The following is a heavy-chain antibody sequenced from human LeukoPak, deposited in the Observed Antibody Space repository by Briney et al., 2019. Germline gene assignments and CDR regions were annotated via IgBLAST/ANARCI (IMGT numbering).Heavy chain of an antibody. CDR1: GYTFTSYY. CDR2: INPSGGST. CDR3: ARAAVAGTGFDY. V-gene: IGHV1-46*01. D-gene: IGHD6-19*01. J-gene: IGHJ4*02. Sequence: EASVKVSCKASGYTFTSYYMHWVRQAPGQGLEWMGIINPSGGSTSYAQKFQGRVTMTRDMSTSTVYMELSSLRSEDTAVYYCARAAVAGTGFDYWGQGTLVTVSS.